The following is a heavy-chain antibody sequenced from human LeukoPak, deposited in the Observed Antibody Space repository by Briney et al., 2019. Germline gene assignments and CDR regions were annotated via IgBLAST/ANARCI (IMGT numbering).Heavy chain of an antibody. CDR3: ARVRVQLVRWFDP. CDR1: GYTFTSYD. D-gene: IGHD6-13*01. J-gene: IGHJ5*02. Sequence: ASVKVSCKASGYTFTSYDINWVRQATGQGLEWMGWMNPNSGNTGYAQKFQGRVTITRNTSISTAYMELSSLRSEDTAVYYCARVRVQLVRWFDPWGQGTLVTVSS. CDR2: MNPNSGNT. V-gene: IGHV1-8*03.